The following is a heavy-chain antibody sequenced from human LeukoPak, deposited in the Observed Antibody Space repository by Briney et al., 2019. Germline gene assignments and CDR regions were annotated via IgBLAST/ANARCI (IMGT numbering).Heavy chain of an antibody. V-gene: IGHV1-2*02. CDR1: GYTFTGYY. J-gene: IGHJ3*02. CDR2: INSNSGGT. D-gene: IGHD6-19*01. CDR3: ARDLDSSGWEGAFDI. Sequence: ASVKVSCKASGYTFTGYYMHWVRQAPGQGLEWMGWINSNSGGTNYPQKFHGRVTMTRDTSISTAYMELSRLRYDDTAVYYCARDLDSSGWEGAFDIWGQGTMVTVSS.